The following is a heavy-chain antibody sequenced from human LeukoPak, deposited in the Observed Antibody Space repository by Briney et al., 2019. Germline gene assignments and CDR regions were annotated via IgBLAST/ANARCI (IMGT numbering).Heavy chain of an antibody. CDR1: GGSISSNNYC. J-gene: IGHJ4*02. CDR2: LYYSGST. D-gene: IGHD5-18*01. CDR3: AKGNVRLASGGYPYFDY. Sequence: SETLSLTCTVSGGSISSNNYCWGWIRQPPGKGLEWIGSLYYSGSTYYNPSLKSRVTISVDTSKNQFSLKLNSVTAADTAVYYCAKGNVRLASGGYPYFDYWGQGTLVTVSS. V-gene: IGHV4-39*01.